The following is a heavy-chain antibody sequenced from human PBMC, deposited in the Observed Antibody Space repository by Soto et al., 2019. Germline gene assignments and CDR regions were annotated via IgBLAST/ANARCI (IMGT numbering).Heavy chain of an antibody. CDR2: INPSGGST. CDR1: GYTFTSYY. V-gene: IGHV1-46*03. Sequence: QVQLVQSGAEVKKPGASVKVSCKASGYTFTSYYMHWVRQAPGQGLEWMGIINPSGGSTSYAQKFQGRVTMTRDTSTSTVYMELSSLRSEDTAVYYCARERAWVATIHGGRYFDYWGQGTLVTVSS. D-gene: IGHD5-12*01. CDR3: ARERAWVATIHGGRYFDY. J-gene: IGHJ4*02.